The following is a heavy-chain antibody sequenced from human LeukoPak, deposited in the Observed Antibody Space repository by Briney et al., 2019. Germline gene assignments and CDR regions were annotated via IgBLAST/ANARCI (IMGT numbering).Heavy chain of an antibody. V-gene: IGHV3-53*01. CDR3: ARVSVAGGGAFDI. CDR2: IYSGGST. CDR1: GFTVSSNY. D-gene: IGHD6-19*01. J-gene: IGHJ3*02. Sequence: PGGSLRLSCAASGFTVSSNYMSWVRQGPGKGLEWVSVIYSGGSTYYADSVKGRFTISRDNSKNTLYLQMNSLRAEDTAVYYCARVSVAGGGAFDIWGQGTMVTVSS.